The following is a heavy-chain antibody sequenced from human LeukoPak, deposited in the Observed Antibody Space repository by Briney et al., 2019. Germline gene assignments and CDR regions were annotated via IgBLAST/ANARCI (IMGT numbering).Heavy chain of an antibody. Sequence: ASVKVSCKASGCTFSSYAISWVRQAPGRGLEWMGGIIPIFGTANYAQKFQGRVTITADESTSTAYMELSSLRSEDTAVYYCARRYCSSIRGAGIDYWGEATLVTVSS. V-gene: IGHV1-69*13. J-gene: IGHJ4*02. D-gene: IGHD2-2*01. CDR3: ARRYCSSIRGAGIDY. CDR2: IIPIFGTA. CDR1: GCTFSSYA.